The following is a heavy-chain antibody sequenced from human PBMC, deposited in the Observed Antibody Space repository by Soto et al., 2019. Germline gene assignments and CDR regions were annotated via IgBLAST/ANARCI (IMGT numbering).Heavy chain of an antibody. CDR3: VRVAGVVVAAGNYFGMDV. J-gene: IGHJ6*02. Sequence: GGSLRLSCAASGFTFSAHYMDWVRQAPGKGLEWVGRIRDKANSYTTEYAASVKGRFTISRDDSENSMYLQMNSLKTEDTAMYYCVRVAGVVVAAGNYFGMDVWGLGTTVTVSS. CDR1: GFTFSAHY. V-gene: IGHV3-72*01. CDR2: IRDKANSYTT. D-gene: IGHD2-15*01.